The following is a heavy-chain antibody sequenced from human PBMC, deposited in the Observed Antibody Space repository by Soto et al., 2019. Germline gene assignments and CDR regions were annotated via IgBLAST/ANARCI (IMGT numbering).Heavy chain of an antibody. D-gene: IGHD6-19*01. Sequence: QVQLVQSGAEVKKPGSSVKVSCKASGGTFSSYAISWVRQAPGQGLEWMGGIIPIFGTANYAQKFQGRVTITADDSTSTADMELSSLRSEDTAVYYCARYHRGSGPLVDAFDIWGQGTMVTVSS. CDR3: ARYHRGSGPLVDAFDI. V-gene: IGHV1-69*01. CDR2: IIPIFGTA. CDR1: GGTFSSYA. J-gene: IGHJ3*02.